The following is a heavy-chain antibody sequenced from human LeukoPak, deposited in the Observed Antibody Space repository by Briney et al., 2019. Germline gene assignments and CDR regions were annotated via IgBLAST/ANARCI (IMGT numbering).Heavy chain of an antibody. D-gene: IGHD2-2*02. CDR2: INYSGST. V-gene: IGHV4-59*01. Sequence: PSETLSLTCSVSGGSITNSYYWSWIRQPPGKGLEWIGYINYSGSTSYNPSLKNRVTISRDTSNNKFSLNLKSVTAADTAVYYCARDRYTDYFDDWGLGVLVTVSS. J-gene: IGHJ4*02. CDR1: GGSITNSYY. CDR3: ARDRYTDYFDD.